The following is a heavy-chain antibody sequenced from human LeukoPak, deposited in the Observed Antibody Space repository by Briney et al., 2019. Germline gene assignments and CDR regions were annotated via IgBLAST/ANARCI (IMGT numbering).Heavy chain of an antibody. CDR1: GFTFDDYA. D-gene: IGHD2-15*01. CDR3: AREKTPSKFYYYMDV. V-gene: IGHV3-7*01. CDR2: IKQDGSEK. J-gene: IGHJ6*03. Sequence: GGSLRLSCAASGFTFDDYAIHWVRQAPGKGLEWVANIKQDGSEKYYVDSVKGRFTISRDNAKNSLYLQMNSLRAEDTAVYYCAREKTPSKFYYYMDVWGKGTTVTISS.